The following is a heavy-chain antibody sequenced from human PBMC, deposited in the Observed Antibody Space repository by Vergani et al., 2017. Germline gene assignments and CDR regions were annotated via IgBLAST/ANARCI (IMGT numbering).Heavy chain of an antibody. CDR3: ATVPLTYYHDRSGYQNHDAFDI. CDR2: IYTSGST. D-gene: IGHD3-22*01. J-gene: IGHJ3*02. V-gene: IGHV4-61*02. Sequence: QVQLQESGPGLVKPSQTLSLTCTVSGGSISSGSYYWSWIRQPAGKGLEWIGRIYTSGSTNYNHSLKSRVTISVDTSKNQFSLKLSSVTAADPAVYYCATVPLTYYHDRSGYQNHDAFDIWGHGTIVSVFS. CDR1: GGSISSGSYY.